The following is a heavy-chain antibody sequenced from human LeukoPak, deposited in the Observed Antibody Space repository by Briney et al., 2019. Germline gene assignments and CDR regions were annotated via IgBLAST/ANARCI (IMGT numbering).Heavy chain of an antibody. CDR2: ISYDGSNK. CDR1: GFTCSSYG. V-gene: IGHV3-30*18. J-gene: IGHJ4*02. CDR3: AKDFSDCGGDCYFLDY. D-gene: IGHD2-21*02. Sequence: GGSLRLSCAASGFTCSSYGMHWVRQAPGKGLEWVAVISYDGSNKYYADSVKGRFTISRDNSKNTLYLQMNSLRAEDTAVYYCAKDFSDCGGDCYFLDYWGQGTLVTVSS.